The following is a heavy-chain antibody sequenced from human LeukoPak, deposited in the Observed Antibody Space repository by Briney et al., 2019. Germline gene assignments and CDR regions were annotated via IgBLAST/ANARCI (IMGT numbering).Heavy chain of an antibody. CDR1: GGSISSNY. D-gene: IGHD4-17*01. Sequence: SETLSHPRTVSGGSISSNYWSWIRQPPGKGLEWIGYIYYSGSTNYNPSLRSRVTISVDTSKNQFSLKLSSVTAADTAVYYCARGGNYGDYDGYFDYWGQGTLVTVSS. J-gene: IGHJ4*02. CDR2: IYYSGST. V-gene: IGHV4-59*08. CDR3: ARGGNYGDYDGYFDY.